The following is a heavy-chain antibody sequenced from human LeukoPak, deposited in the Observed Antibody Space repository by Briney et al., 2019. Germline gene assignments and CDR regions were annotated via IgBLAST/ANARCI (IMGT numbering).Heavy chain of an antibody. V-gene: IGHV3-33*01. D-gene: IGHD6-13*01. CDR3: ATNIAAAGTDPSEVDY. CDR2: IWYDGSNK. J-gene: IGHJ4*02. CDR1: GFTFSSYG. Sequence: PGGSLRLSCAASGFTFSSYGMHWVRQAPGKGLEWVAVIWYDGSNKYYADSVKGRFTISRDNSKNTLYLQMNSLRAEDTAVYYCATNIAAAGTDPSEVDYWGQGTLVTVSS.